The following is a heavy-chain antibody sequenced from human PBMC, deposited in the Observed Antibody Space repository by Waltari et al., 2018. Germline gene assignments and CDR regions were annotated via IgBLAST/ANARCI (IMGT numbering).Heavy chain of an antibody. Sequence: EVQLLESGGGLVQPGGSLRLSCAASGFTFSSYAMSWVRQAPGKGLEWVSAISGSGGSTYYADSVKGRCTSARDNSKNTLYLQMNSLRAEDTAVYYCAKDKPMITFGGVIHDWGQGTLVTVSS. V-gene: IGHV3-23*01. J-gene: IGHJ4*02. CDR1: GFTFSSYA. CDR3: AKDKPMITFGGVIHD. CDR2: ISGSGGST. D-gene: IGHD3-16*02.